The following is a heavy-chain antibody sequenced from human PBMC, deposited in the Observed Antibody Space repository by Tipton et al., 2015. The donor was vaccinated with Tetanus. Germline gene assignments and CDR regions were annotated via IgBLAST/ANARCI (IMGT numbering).Heavy chain of an antibody. V-gene: IGHV5-51*01. CDR2: IYPGDSDT. CDR3: ARRLGPYTGDQIWHFDL. CDR1: GYTFSSYW. D-gene: IGHD7-27*01. Sequence: QLVQSGAEVKKPGESLKISCKGSGYTFSSYWIGWVRQMPGKGLEWMGIIYPGDSDTTYSPSFQGQVTISADRSINTAYLQWSSLKASDTATYYCARRLGPYTGDQIWHFDLWGRGTLVTVSS. J-gene: IGHJ2*01.